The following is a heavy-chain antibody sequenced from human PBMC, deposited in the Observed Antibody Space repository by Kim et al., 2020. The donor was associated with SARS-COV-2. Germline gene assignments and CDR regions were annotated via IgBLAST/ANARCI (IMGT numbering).Heavy chain of an antibody. D-gene: IGHD3-3*01. V-gene: IGHV2-70*13. J-gene: IGHJ6*02. CDR1: GFSLSTSGLC. CDR2: IDWDDDK. Sequence: SGPTLVKPTQTLTLTCTFSGFSLSTSGLCVSWIRQPPGKALEWLALIDWDDDKSYSTSLKTRLTISKDTSKNQVVLTMTNMDPVDTATYYCARGVASITGYYYGMDVWGQGTTVTVAS. CDR3: ARGVASITGYYYGMDV.